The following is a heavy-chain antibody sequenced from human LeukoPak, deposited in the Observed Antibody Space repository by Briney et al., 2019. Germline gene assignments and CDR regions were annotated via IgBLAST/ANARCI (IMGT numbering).Heavy chain of an antibody. V-gene: IGHV4-4*02. CDR1: GASISSTNW. J-gene: IGHJ5*02. D-gene: IGHD3-16*01. Sequence: NPSGTLSLTCAVSGASISSTNWWSWVRQPPGKGLEWIGEIYHSGSTNYNPSLKSRVTISVDKSKNQFLLMLTSVTAADTAVYYCARVPRGSWFDPWGQGTLVTVSS. CDR2: IYHSGST. CDR3: ARVPRGSWFDP.